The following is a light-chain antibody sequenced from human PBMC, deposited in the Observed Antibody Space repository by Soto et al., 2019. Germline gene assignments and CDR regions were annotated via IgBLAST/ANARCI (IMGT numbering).Light chain of an antibody. CDR2: DAS. CDR1: QSISSW. Sequence: DIQMPQSPSTLSASVGDRVTITCRASQSISSWLAWYQQKPGKAPKLLIYDASSLESGVPSRFSGSGSGTEITLTISSLQPDDFATYYCQQYNSYLRTFGQGTKGDIK. J-gene: IGKJ1*01. V-gene: IGKV1-5*01. CDR3: QQYNSYLRT.